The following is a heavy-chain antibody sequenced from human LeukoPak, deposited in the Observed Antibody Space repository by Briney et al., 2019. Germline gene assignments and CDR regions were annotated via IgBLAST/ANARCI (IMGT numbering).Heavy chain of an antibody. D-gene: IGHD3-3*01. CDR1: GYTFTSHG. J-gene: IGHJ4*02. V-gene: IGHV1-2*02. CDR3: ARVYGLGGYSTGDFDY. Sequence: GASVKVSCKASGYTFTSHGISWVRQAPGQGLEWMGWINPNSGGTNYAQKFQGRVTMTRDTSISTAYMELSRLRSDDTAVYYCARVYGLGGYSTGDFDYWGQGTLVTVSS. CDR2: INPNSGGT.